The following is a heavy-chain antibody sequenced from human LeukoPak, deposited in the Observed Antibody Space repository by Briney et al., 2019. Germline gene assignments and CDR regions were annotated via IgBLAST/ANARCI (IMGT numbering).Heavy chain of an antibody. CDR2: INTNTGDP. Sequence: ASVTVSCKASGYTFTSYALNWGRQAPAQGIEREGWINTNTGDPTYAQGFTGRVVFSLDTSVSTDYLQISSHKAEATAAYYCARDSLRGIMIFGVVISDYYYYMDVWGKGTTVTVSS. V-gene: IGHV7-4-1*02. J-gene: IGHJ6*03. CDR1: GYTFTSYA. CDR3: ARDSLRGIMIFGVVISDYYYYMDV. D-gene: IGHD3-3*01.